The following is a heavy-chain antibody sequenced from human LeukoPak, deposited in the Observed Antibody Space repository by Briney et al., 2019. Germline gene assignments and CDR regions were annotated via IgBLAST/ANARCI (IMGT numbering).Heavy chain of an antibody. J-gene: IGHJ4*02. CDR1: GFAFSSYG. Sequence: GRSLRLSCAASGFAFSSYGMHWVRQAPGKGLEWVAVISYDGSNKYYADSVKGRFTISRDNSKNTLYLQMNSLRAEDTAVYYCAKEFQPPDGFDYWGQGTLVTVSS. CDR2: ISYDGSNK. CDR3: AKEFQPPDGFDY. V-gene: IGHV3-30*18.